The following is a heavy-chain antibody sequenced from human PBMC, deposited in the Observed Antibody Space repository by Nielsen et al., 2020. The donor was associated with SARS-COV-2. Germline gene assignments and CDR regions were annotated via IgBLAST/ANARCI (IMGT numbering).Heavy chain of an antibody. CDR3: AKGGGRQWLVHGY. V-gene: IGHV3-30*18. CDR2: ISYDGSNK. D-gene: IGHD6-19*01. J-gene: IGHJ4*02. CDR1: GFTFSSYG. Sequence: GGFLRLSCAASGFTFSSYGMHWVRQAPGKGLEWVAVISYDGSNKYYADSVKGRFTISRDNSKNTLYLQMNSLRAEDTAVYYCAKGGGRQWLVHGYWGQGTLVTVSS.